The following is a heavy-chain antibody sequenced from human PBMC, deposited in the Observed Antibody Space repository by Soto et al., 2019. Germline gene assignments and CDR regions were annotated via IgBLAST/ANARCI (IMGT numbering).Heavy chain of an antibody. J-gene: IGHJ6*02. V-gene: IGHV3-48*02. CDR2: INSGSDTI. CDR1: GYTLSAYS. Sequence: EVQLVESGGGLVQPGGSLRLTCAAYGYTLSAYSMNWVRQAPGKGLERISIINSGSDTIYYGDSVKGRFTISRDNAKNSLYLQMNSLRDDDTAVYYCARPHLDRPTYYGLDVWGQGTTVTVSS. CDR3: ARPHLDRPTYYGLDV. D-gene: IGHD3-16*01.